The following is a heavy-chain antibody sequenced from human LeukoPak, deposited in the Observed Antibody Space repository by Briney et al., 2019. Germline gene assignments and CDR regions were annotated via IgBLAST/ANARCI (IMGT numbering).Heavy chain of an antibody. CDR3: ARWPFWSGHSNWFDP. CDR1: GGSFSGYY. J-gene: IGHJ5*02. CDR2: INHSGST. D-gene: IGHD3-3*01. Sequence: SETLSLTCAVYGGSFSGYYWSWIRQPPGKGLEWIGEINHSGSTNYHPSLKSRVTISVDTSKSQCSLKLSSVTAADTAVYYCARWPFWSGHSNWFDPWGQGTLVTVSS. V-gene: IGHV4-34*01.